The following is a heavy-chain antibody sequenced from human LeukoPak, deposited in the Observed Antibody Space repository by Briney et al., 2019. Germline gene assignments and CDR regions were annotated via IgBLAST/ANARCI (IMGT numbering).Heavy chain of an antibody. Sequence: GGSLRLSCAASGFTFSSHGMHWVRQAPGKGLEWVAFIRYDGSNKYYADSVKGRFTISRDNSKNTLFLQMNSLRAEDTAVYYCVKAPGIVGATGAFDIWGQGTMVTVSS. J-gene: IGHJ3*02. V-gene: IGHV3-30*02. CDR3: VKAPGIVGATGAFDI. CDR2: IRYDGSNK. D-gene: IGHD1-26*01. CDR1: GFTFSSHG.